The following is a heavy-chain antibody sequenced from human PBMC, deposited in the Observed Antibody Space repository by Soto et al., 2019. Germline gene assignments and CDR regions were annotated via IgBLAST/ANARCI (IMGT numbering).Heavy chain of an antibody. CDR2: INHSGST. Sequence: SETLSLTCAVYGGSFSGYYWSWIRQPPGKGLEWIGEINHSGSTNYNPSLKSRVTISVDTSKNQFSLKLSSVTAADTAVYYCARGRSGVEGYSSGSQGGPRYYYYGMDVWGQGTTVTVSS. J-gene: IGHJ6*02. CDR1: GGSFSGYY. D-gene: IGHD6-19*01. V-gene: IGHV4-34*01. CDR3: ARGRSGVEGYSSGSQGGPRYYYYGMDV.